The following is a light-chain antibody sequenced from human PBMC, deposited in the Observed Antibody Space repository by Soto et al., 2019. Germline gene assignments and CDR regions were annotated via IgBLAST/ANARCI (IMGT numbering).Light chain of an antibody. CDR3: SSYTDSSTLGLYV. CDR1: SSDVGRYNF. CDR2: EVT. J-gene: IGLJ1*01. V-gene: IGLV2-14*01. Sequence: QSALTQPASVSGSPGQSITISCTGTSSDVGRYNFVSWYQQHPGKAPKLMIYEVTYRPSGVSNRFSGSKSGSTASLTISGLQAEDEAAYYCSSYTDSSTLGLYVFGTGTKVTVL.